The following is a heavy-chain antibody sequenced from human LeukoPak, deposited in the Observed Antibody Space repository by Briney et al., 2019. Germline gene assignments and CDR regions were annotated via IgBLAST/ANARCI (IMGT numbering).Heavy chain of an antibody. J-gene: IGHJ4*02. V-gene: IGHV3-23*01. CDR1: GFTFSSYA. CDR3: AKPHSGWYHFDY. D-gene: IGHD6-19*01. CDR2: ISGSGGSA. Sequence: GGSLRLSCAASGFTFSSYAMSWVRQAPGKGLEWVSAISGSGGSAYYADSVKGRFTISRDNSKNTLYLQMNSLRAEDTAVYYCAKPHSGWYHFDYWGQGTLVTVSS.